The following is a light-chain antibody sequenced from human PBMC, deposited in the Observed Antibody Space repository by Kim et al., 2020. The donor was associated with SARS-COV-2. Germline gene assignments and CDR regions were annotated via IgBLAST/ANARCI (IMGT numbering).Light chain of an antibody. CDR3: YSIDSSRNAV. Sequence: VSPGQTDRITCSGDALPKKFAYWYQQKSGQAPVLVIYEDTKRPSGIPKRFSGSTSGTMATLTVSGAQVEDEADYYCYSIDSSRNAVFGGGTKLTVL. J-gene: IGLJ2*01. CDR1: ALPKKF. CDR2: EDT. V-gene: IGLV3-10*01.